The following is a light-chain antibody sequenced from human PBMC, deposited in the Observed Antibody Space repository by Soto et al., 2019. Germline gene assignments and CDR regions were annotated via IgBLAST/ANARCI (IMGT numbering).Light chain of an antibody. CDR2: AVR. CDR1: NSDVGRYNS. J-gene: IGLJ3*02. Sequence: QSVLTQPHSVSGSPGQSVTISCTGTNSDVGRYNSVSWYQQLPGKAPQLIISAVRQRPSGVPDRFSGSKSGNTASLTISGLQTGDEADYFCFSYTANDNGVFGGGTKLTVL. V-gene: IGLV2-11*01. CDR3: FSYTANDNGV.